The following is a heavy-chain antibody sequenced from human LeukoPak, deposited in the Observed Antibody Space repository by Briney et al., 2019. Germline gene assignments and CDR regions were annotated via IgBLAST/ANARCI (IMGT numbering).Heavy chain of an antibody. Sequence: SLRLSCAASGFTFDDYAMHWVRQAPGKGLEWVSGISWNSGSIGYADSVKGRFTISSDNAKNSLYLQMNSLRAEDTALYYCAKSSGGRWLQSFDYWGQGILVTVSS. CDR3: AKSSGGRWLQSFDY. CDR1: GFTFDDYA. J-gene: IGHJ4*02. D-gene: IGHD5-24*01. V-gene: IGHV3-9*01. CDR2: ISWNSGSI.